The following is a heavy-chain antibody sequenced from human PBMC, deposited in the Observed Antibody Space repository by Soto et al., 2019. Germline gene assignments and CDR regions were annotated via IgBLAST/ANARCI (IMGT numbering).Heavy chain of an antibody. V-gene: IGHV4-34*01. J-gene: IGHJ4*02. CDR1: GGSFSGYY. CDR2: INHSGST. Sequence: PSETLSLTCAVYGGSFSGYYGSWIRQPPGKGLEWIGEINHSGSTNYNPSLKSRVTISVDTSKNQFSLKLSSVTAADTAVYYCARGRGRKDYWGQGTPVTVSS. CDR3: ARGRGRKDY.